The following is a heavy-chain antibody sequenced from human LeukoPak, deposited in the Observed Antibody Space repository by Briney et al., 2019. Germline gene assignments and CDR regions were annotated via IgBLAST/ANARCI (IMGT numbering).Heavy chain of an antibody. CDR2: INQSGST. Sequence: SETLSLTCAVYGESFSDYYWSWIRQPPGKGLEWIGEINQSGSTNYNPSLKSRVTISVDTSKNQFSLKLSSVTAADTAVYYCASFLWFGELSSYFDYWGQGTLVTVSS. CDR3: ASFLWFGELSSYFDY. D-gene: IGHD3-10*01. V-gene: IGHV4-34*01. J-gene: IGHJ4*02. CDR1: GESFSDYY.